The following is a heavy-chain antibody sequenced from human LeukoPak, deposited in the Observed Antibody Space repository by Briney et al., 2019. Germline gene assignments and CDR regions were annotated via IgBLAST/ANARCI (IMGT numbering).Heavy chain of an antibody. V-gene: IGHV3-66*02. J-gene: IGHJ4*02. CDR1: GFTVSSNY. CDR2: IYSGGST. CDR3: ARVHSSGYPRCDY. Sequence: GGSLRLSCAASGFTVSSNYMSWVRQAPGKGLEWVSVIYSGGSTYYADSVKGRFTISRDNSKNTLYLQMNSLRAEDTAVYYCARVHSSGYPRCDYWGQGTLATVSS. D-gene: IGHD3-22*01.